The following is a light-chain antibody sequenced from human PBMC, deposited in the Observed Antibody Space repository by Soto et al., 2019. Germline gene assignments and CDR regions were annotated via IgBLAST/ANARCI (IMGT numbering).Light chain of an antibody. CDR1: QSMCAY. CDR3: QQSYSPPPGT. J-gene: IGKJ1*01. CDR2: ATY. Sequence: DIQSTHSPSSLSSSVWDRVGITVEASQSMCAYLNCDQQRPGKAPKLLIYATYSLQNGVPSRFSDTVSGTDFTLTISSLQPEDFVTYYCQQSYSPPPGTFGQGTKVDIK. V-gene: IGKV1-39*01.